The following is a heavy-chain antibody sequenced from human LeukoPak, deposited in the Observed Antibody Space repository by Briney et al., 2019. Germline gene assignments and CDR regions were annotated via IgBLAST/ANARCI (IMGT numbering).Heavy chain of an antibody. CDR1: GFTFSSYS. Sequence: PGGSLRLSCAASGFTFSSYSMNWVRQAPGKGLEWVSSISSSSSYIYYADSVKGRFTISRDNAKNSLYLQMNSLRAEDTAVYYCARDPRAYCSGGSCYSGYYYYYMDVWGKGTTVTVSS. V-gene: IGHV3-21*01. CDR2: ISSSSSYI. D-gene: IGHD2-15*01. CDR3: ARDPRAYCSGGSCYSGYYYYYMDV. J-gene: IGHJ6*03.